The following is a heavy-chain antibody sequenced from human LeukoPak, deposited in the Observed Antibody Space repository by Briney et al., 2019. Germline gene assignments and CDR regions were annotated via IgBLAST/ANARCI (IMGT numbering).Heavy chain of an antibody. D-gene: IGHD2-2*01. V-gene: IGHV4-30-2*01. CDR3: ARLDAGMGSTRLGFDY. J-gene: IGHJ4*02. Sequence: SETLSLTCTVSGGSISSGGYYWSWIRQPPGKGLEWIGYIYHSGSTYYNPSLKSRVTISVDRSKNQFSLKLSSVTAADTAVYYCARLDAGMGSTRLGFDYWGQGTLVTVSS. CDR1: GGSISSGGYY. CDR2: IYHSGST.